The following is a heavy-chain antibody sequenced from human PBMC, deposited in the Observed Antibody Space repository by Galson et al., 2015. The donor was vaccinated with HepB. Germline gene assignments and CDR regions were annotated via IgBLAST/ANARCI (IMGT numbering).Heavy chain of an antibody. V-gene: IGHV3-15*01. CDR2: IKGKTDGETT. J-gene: IGHJ5*02. Sequence: SLRLSCAASGFTFSSYTMNWVRQAPGMGLEWVGRIKGKTDGETTDYAAPVKGRFTISRDDSKNRLYLQMNSLKTEDTAVYYCTTDVYYSTYWSWLDPWGQGTLVTVSS. D-gene: IGHD2-8*02. CDR1: GFTFSSYT. CDR3: TTDVYYSTYWSWLDP.